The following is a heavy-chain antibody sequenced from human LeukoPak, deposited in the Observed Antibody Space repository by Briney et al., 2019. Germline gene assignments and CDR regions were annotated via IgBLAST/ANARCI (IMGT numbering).Heavy chain of an antibody. D-gene: IGHD7-27*01. J-gene: IGHJ4*02. Sequence: PSETLSLTCTVSGGSVSSGTYYWSWIRQPPGKGLEWIGYIYYTGTTHYNASLKSRVTMSLDTSKNQFSLKLSSVTAADTAVYYCARGSNWGDYWGQGTLVTVSS. V-gene: IGHV4-61*01. CDR1: GGSVSSGTYY. CDR3: ARGSNWGDY. CDR2: IYYTGTT.